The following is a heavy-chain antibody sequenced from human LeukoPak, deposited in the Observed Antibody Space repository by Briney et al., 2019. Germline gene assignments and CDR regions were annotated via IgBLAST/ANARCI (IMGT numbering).Heavy chain of an antibody. J-gene: IGHJ4*02. D-gene: IGHD5-12*01. CDR2: ISSSSSTI. CDR1: GFTFNNYA. V-gene: IGHV3-48*02. CDR3: ARGDGYSGYDEFDY. Sequence: GGSLRLSCAASGFTFNNYAMSWVRQTPGKGLEWVSYISSSSSTIYYADSVKGRFTISRDNAKNSLYLQMNSLRDEDTAVYYCARGDGYSGYDEFDYWGQGTLVTVSS.